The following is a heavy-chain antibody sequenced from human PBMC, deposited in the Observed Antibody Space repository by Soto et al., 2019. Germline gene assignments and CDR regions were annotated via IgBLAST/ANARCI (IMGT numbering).Heavy chain of an antibody. V-gene: IGHV3-30-3*01. J-gene: IGHJ4*02. D-gene: IGHD3-10*01. CDR1: GFTFSSYA. CDR2: ISYDGSNK. Sequence: PVGSLRLSCAASGFTFSSYAMHWVRQAPGKGLEWVAVISYDGSNKYYADSVKGRFTISRDNSKNTLYLQMNSLRAEDTAVYYCARDKGKKEYYFDYWGQGTLVTVSS. CDR3: ARDKGKKEYYFDY.